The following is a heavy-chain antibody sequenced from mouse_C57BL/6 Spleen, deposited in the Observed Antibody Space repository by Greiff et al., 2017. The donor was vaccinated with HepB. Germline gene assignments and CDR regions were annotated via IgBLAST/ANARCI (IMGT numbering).Heavy chain of an antibody. V-gene: IGHV1-64*01. CDR2: IHPNSGST. CDR1: GYTFTSYW. CDR3: ARWGYDYDDAY. J-gene: IGHJ3*01. D-gene: IGHD2-4*01. Sequence: QVQLQQPGAELVKPGASVKLSCKASGYTFTSYWMHWVKQRPGQGLEWIGMIHPNSGSTNYNEKFKSKATLTVDKSSSTAYMQLSSLTSEDSAVYYCARWGYDYDDAYWGQGTLVTVSA.